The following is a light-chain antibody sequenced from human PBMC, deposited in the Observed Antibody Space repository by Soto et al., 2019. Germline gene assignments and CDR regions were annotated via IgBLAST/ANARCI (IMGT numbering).Light chain of an antibody. CDR3: QSYDSSLSVV. V-gene: IGLV1-40*01. J-gene: IGLJ2*01. Sequence: QSVLTQPPSVSGALGQRVTISCTGSSSNIGAGYDVHWYQQLPGTAPKLLIYVNINRPSGVPDRFSGSKSGTSASLAITGLQAEDEADCYCQSYDSSLSVVFGGGTKVTVL. CDR2: VNI. CDR1: SSNIGAGYD.